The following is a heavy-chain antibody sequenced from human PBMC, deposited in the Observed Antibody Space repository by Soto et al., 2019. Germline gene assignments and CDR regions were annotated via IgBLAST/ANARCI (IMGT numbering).Heavy chain of an antibody. V-gene: IGHV4-59*08. CDR1: GVSIISDS. CDR3: ARAKAPLYSSSWYWFDP. J-gene: IGHJ5*02. CDR2: IYYSGST. D-gene: IGHD6-13*01. Sequence: SETLSLTCTVSGVSIISDSWSWILQPPGKGLEWIGYIYYSGSTNYNPSLKSRVTISVDTSKNQFSLKLSSVTAADTAVYYCARAKAPLYSSSWYWFDPWGQGTLVTVS.